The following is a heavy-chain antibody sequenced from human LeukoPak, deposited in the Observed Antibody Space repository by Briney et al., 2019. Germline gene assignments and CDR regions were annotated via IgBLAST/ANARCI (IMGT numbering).Heavy chain of an antibody. J-gene: IGHJ4*02. CDR1: GGSISSYY. D-gene: IGHD5-24*01. Sequence: PSETLSLTCTVSGGSISSYYWSWIRQPPGKGLEWIGYIYYSGSTNYNPSLKSRVTISVDTSKNQFSLKLSSVTAADMAVYYCARVRAGGEMATIRDYYFDYWGQGTLVTVSS. CDR2: IYYSGST. V-gene: IGHV4-59*01. CDR3: ARVRAGGEMATIRDYYFDY.